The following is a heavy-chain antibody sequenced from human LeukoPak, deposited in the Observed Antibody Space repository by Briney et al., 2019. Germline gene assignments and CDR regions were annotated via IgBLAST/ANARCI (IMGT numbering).Heavy chain of an antibody. Sequence: SETLSLTCSVSGGSISSDYWNWIRQPPGKGLEWIGYIYHSGSTKYNPSLKSRVTISIDTSKNQFSLKLSSVTAAGTAVHYCARHEYSSSWYQPGGFDPWGQGTLVTVSS. V-gene: IGHV4-59*08. CDR2: IYHSGST. CDR1: GGSISSDY. CDR3: ARHEYSSSWYQPGGFDP. D-gene: IGHD6-13*01. J-gene: IGHJ5*02.